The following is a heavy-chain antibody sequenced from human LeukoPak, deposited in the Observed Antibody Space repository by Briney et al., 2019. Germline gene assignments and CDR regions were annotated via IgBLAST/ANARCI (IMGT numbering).Heavy chain of an antibody. V-gene: IGHV3-9*01. CDR2: ISWNSGSI. CDR3: AKDIPKYYYDSSGYLGQFAFSFDY. Sequence: RAGGSLRLSCAASGFTFDDYAMHWVRQAPGKGLEWVSGISWNSGSIGYADSVKGRFTISRDNAKNSLYLHMNSLRAEDTALYYCAKDIPKYYYDSSGYLGQFAFSFDYWGQGTLVTVSS. D-gene: IGHD3-22*01. CDR1: GFTFDDYA. J-gene: IGHJ4*02.